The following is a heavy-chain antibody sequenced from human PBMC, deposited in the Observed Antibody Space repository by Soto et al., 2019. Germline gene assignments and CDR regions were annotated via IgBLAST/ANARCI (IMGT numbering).Heavy chain of an antibody. D-gene: IGHD3-10*02. Sequence: QITLKESGPTLVKPTQTLTLTCTFSGFSLSTYGVGVGWIRQPPGKALEWLAIIYWDHDQYFSQSLKDRLTISNDTSTNQVVLTMTSMDPVDTATYFCAHFVRTFDVWGHGTVVTVSS. CDR1: GFSLSTYGVG. CDR2: IYWDHDQ. V-gene: IGHV2-5*02. J-gene: IGHJ3*01. CDR3: AHFVRTFDV.